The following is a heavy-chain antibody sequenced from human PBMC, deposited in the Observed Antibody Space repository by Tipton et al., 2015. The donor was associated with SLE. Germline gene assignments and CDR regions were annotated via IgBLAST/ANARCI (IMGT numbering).Heavy chain of an antibody. CDR3: AREGITGTDVGAFDI. V-gene: IGHV3-23*01. Sequence: SLRLSCAASGFNFSSYAVHWVRQAPGKGLGWVSGIRGNGGSIYYIGSVKGRFTISRDNFKSTLYLQMGSLRVEDMAVYYCAREGITGTDVGAFDIWGQGTMVIVSS. J-gene: IGHJ3*02. D-gene: IGHD1-7*01. CDR1: GFNFSSYA. CDR2: IRGNGGSI.